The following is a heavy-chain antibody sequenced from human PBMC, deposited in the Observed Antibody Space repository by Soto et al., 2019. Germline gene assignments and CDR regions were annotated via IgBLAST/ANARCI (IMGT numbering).Heavy chain of an antibody. CDR3: AQHREPYGPGADTFYFDS. J-gene: IGHJ4*02. Sequence: GGSLRLSCAASGFTFSSYWMHWVRQAPGKGLVWVSRINSDGSSTSYADSVKGRFTISRDNAKNTLYLQMNSLRAEDTALYYSAQHREPYGPGADTFYFDSWGQGALVTVSS. CDR1: GFTFSSYW. V-gene: IGHV3-74*01. CDR2: INSDGSST. D-gene: IGHD3-10*01.